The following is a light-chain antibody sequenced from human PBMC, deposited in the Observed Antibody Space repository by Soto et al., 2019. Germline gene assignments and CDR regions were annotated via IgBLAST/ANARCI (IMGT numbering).Light chain of an antibody. Sequence: EVLLTQAPDTLSLPPGERGTLSCRASQSISSYLAWYQQKHGQAPRLLIYDASSRATGIPARFSGSGYGTDFNLTISRLETEDFAVYYCHQYGSSPATFGQGTKVDIK. CDR1: QSISSY. CDR2: DAS. CDR3: HQYGSSPAT. V-gene: IGKV3-20*01. J-gene: IGKJ1*01.